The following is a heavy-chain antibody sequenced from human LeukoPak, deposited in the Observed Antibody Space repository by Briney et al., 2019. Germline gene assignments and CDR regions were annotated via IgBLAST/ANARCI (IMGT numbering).Heavy chain of an antibody. V-gene: IGHV4-34*01. CDR2: INHSGST. Sequence: GSLRLSCAASGFTFSSYAMSWVRQPPGKGLEWIGEINHSGSTNYNPSLKSRVTISVDTSKNQFSLKLSSVTAADTAVYYCARGHYYDPRGWFDPWGQGTLVTVSS. CDR1: GFTFSSYA. J-gene: IGHJ5*02. D-gene: IGHD3-22*01. CDR3: ARGHYYDPRGWFDP.